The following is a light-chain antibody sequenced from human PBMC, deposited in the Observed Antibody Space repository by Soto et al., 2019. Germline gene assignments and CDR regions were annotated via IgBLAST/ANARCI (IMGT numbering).Light chain of an antibody. V-gene: IGLV2-14*03. CDR2: DVS. J-gene: IGLJ2*01. Sequence: QSVLTQPASVSGSPGQSITISCTGSTSDIGGYNYVSWYQQHPGKAPKLLIYDVSYRPSGISDRFSGSKSGNTASLTISGLQPEDEADYYCSSYGASSSIFGGGTTLTVL. CDR1: TSDIGGYNY. CDR3: SSYGASSSI.